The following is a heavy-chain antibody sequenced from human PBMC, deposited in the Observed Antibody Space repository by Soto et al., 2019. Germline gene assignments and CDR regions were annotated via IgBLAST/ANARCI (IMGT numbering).Heavy chain of an antibody. CDR3: AREHYYYYYMDV. V-gene: IGHV4-31*03. J-gene: IGHJ6*03. Sequence: SETLSLTCTVSGGSISSGGYYWSWIRQHPGKGLEWIGYIYYSGSTYYNPSLKSRITISVDTSKNQFSLKLSSVTAADTAVYYCAREHYYYYYMDVWGKGTTVTVSS. CDR1: GGSISSGGYY. CDR2: IYYSGST.